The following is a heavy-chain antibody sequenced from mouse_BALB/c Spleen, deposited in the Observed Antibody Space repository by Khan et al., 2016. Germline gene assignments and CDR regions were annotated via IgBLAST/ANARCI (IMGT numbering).Heavy chain of an antibody. CDR1: GYSITSDYA. D-gene: IGHD2-12*01. J-gene: IGHJ3*01. CDR3: AKGADYTWFAY. CDR2: ISYSGST. Sequence: EVQLQESGPGLVKPSQSLSLTCTVTGYSITSDYAWNWIRQFPGNKLEWMGYISYSGSTSYNPSLKSRISITRDTSKNQFFLQLNSVTTEDTATYYGAKGADYTWFAYWGQGTLVTVSA. V-gene: IGHV3-2*02.